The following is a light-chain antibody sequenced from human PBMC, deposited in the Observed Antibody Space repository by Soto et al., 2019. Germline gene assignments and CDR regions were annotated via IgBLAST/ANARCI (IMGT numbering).Light chain of an antibody. CDR3: QHSYTSPFT. CDR2: AAS. Sequence: DIQMTQSPSSLSASVGDKITITCRASQSISRYLNWYQQKPGKPPKLLIYAASNLQSGVPSRFSGSGFGTDFTLTISSLQPEDFATYHCQHSYTSPFTFGPGTKVDIK. J-gene: IGKJ3*01. V-gene: IGKV1-39*01. CDR1: QSISRY.